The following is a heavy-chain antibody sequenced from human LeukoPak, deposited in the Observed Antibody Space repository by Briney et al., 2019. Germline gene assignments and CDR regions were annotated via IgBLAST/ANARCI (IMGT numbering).Heavy chain of an antibody. CDR3: ARQLDYGGNSDWSNWFDP. D-gene: IGHD4-23*01. CDR2: ISSSSSYI. CDR1: GFIFSSFV. J-gene: IGHJ5*02. V-gene: IGHV3-21*01. Sequence: GGSLRLSCAASGFIFSSFVMNWVRQAPGKGLEWVSSISSSSSYIYYADSVKGRFTISRDNAKNSLYLQMNSLRAEDTAVYYCARQLDYGGNSDWSNWFDPWGQGTLVTVSS.